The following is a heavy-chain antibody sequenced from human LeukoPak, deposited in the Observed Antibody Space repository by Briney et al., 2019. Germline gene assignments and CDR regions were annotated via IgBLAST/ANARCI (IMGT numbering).Heavy chain of an antibody. CDR2: IIPIFGTA. CDR3: ASNPDVDTAIGY. Sequence: GASVKVSCKASGGTFSSYAISRVRQAPGQGLEWMGGIIPIFGTANYAQKFQGRVTITADESTSTAYMELSSLRSEDTAVYYCASNPDVDTAIGYWGQGTLVTVSS. J-gene: IGHJ4*02. V-gene: IGHV1-69*13. D-gene: IGHD5-18*01. CDR1: GGTFSSYA.